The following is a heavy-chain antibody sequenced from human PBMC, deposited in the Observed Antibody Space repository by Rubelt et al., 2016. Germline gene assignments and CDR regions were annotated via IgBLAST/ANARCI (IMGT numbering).Heavy chain of an antibody. J-gene: IGHJ4*02. CDR2: INPSGGST. CDR1: GYTFTSYY. CDR3: ARVRSYYDSSGYSNYFDY. Sequence: QVQLVQSGAEVKKPGASVKVSCKASGYTFTSYYMHWVRQAPGQGLGWMGIINPSGGSTSYAQKFQGRVTMTRDTSTSTVYMELSSLRSEDTAVYYCARVRSYYDSSGYSNYFDYWGQGTLVTVSS. V-gene: IGHV1-46*01. D-gene: IGHD3-22*01.